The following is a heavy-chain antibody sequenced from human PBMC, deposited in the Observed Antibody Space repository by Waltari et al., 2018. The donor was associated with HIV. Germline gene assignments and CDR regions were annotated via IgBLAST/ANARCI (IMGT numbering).Heavy chain of an antibody. V-gene: IGHV3-11*05. CDR2: ISSSSTYT. J-gene: IGHJ5*02. CDR3: ARGGDIVATMVGWFDP. CDR1: GFTFSDYY. Sequence: QVQLVESGGGLVKPGGSLRLSCAASGFTFSDYYMSWIRQAPGKGLEWVSYISSSSTYTNYAHSMKGRLTISRDNAKNSLYLQMKSLRAEDTAVYYCARGGDIVATMVGWFDPWGQGTLVTVSS. D-gene: IGHD5-12*01.